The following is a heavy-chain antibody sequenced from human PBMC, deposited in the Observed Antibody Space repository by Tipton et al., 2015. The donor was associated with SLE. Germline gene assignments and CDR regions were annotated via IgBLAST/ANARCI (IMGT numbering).Heavy chain of an antibody. CDR3: ARGVAGYFYYCYLDV. CDR2: IFYSGST. V-gene: IGHV4-39*01. J-gene: IGHJ6*03. CDR1: GDSISSRSYH. Sequence: LRLSCTVSGDSISSRSYHWGWIRQPPGKGLEWIGRIFYSGSTSYNPSLQSRVTISGDTSKNQFSLRLSSVTAADTAVYYCARGVAGYFYYCYLDVWGKGTTVPIPS.